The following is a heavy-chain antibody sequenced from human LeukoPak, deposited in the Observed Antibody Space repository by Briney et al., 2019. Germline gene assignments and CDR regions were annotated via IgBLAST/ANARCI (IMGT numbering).Heavy chain of an antibody. J-gene: IGHJ3*02. CDR3: ASSSGGAFDI. CDR2: ISGTSSPI. Sequence: GGSLRLSCAASGFTFSTYTMNWVRQAPGKGLEWVSYISGTSSPIFYADSVKGRFTISRDNAKNSLYLQMNSLRAEDTAVYYCASSSGGAFDIWGQGTMVTVSS. CDR1: GFTFSTYT. D-gene: IGHD6-6*01. V-gene: IGHV3-48*01.